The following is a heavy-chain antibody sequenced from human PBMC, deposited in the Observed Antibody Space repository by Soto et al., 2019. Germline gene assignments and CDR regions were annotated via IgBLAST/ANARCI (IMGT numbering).Heavy chain of an antibody. CDR2: ISSSGYST. CDR1: GFTFNNYA. Sequence: GGSLRLSCAASGFTFNNYAMSWVRQAPGKGLEWVSAISSSGYSTYYADSVKGRFTISRDNSKNTVYLQMNNLRAEDTAVYYCAKGSVVVAAKSDSRDQGSLFTVSS. V-gene: IGHV3-23*01. CDR3: AKGSVVVAAKSDS. D-gene: IGHD2-21*02. J-gene: IGHJ1*01.